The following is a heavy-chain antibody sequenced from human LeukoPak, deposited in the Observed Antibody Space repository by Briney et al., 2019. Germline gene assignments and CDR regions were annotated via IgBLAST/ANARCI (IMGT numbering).Heavy chain of an antibody. V-gene: IGHV3-11*01. D-gene: IGHD3/OR15-3a*01. J-gene: IGHJ3*02. Sequence: GGSLRLSCAASGFTFSDYYMSWIRQAPGKGLEWVSYISSSGSTIYYADSVKGRFTISRDNAKNSLYLQMNSLRAEDTAVYYCARSAWGYDLNAFDIWGQGTMVTVSS. CDR1: GFTFSDYY. CDR2: ISSSGSTI. CDR3: ARSAWGYDLNAFDI.